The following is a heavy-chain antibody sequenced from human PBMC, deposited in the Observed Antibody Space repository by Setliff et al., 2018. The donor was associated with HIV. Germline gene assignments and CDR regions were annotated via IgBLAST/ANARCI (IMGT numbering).Heavy chain of an antibody. CDR1: GDTFTTYA. CDR3: AIGSSNWPHRPNNYYFDY. Sequence: RASVKVSCKASGDTFTTYALHWVRQAPGQRLEWMGWINAGNGDTKSSQKFQGRVTITRDTSASTAYMELSSLRSEDTGVYYCAIGSSNWPHRPNNYYFDYWG. CDR2: INAGNGDT. D-gene: IGHD6-13*01. V-gene: IGHV1-3*01. J-gene: IGHJ4*01.